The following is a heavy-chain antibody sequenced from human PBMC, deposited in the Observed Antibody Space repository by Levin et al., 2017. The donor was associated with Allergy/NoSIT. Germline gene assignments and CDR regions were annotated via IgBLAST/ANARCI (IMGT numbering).Heavy chain of an antibody. CDR3: IGQIRYGWSFGGFDY. CDR2: IRDKPYRGAT. J-gene: IGHJ4*02. Sequence: GGSLRLSCALSGFTFTNAWLSWVRQAPGKGLEWVGRIRDKPYRGATEYAAPVAGRFTISRDDVQNMLFLQMESLKIEDTAVYYCIGQIRYGWSFGGFDYWDQGTLVTVSS. D-gene: IGHD3-9*01. CDR1: GFTFTNAW. V-gene: IGHV3-15*01.